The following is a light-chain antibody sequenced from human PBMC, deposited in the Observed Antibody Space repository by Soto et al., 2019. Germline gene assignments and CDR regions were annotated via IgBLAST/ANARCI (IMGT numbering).Light chain of an antibody. CDR3: QQFNSYPLT. CDR1: QGIASN. V-gene: IGKV1-13*02. J-gene: IGKJ5*01. Sequence: AIPLTQSPSSLSASVGDRVTITCRASQGIASNLAWYQQKPGRAPKLLIYDAASLESGVPSRFRGSGFGTDFTLTINSLQPEDFATYYCQQFNSYPLTFGQGTRLEIK. CDR2: DAA.